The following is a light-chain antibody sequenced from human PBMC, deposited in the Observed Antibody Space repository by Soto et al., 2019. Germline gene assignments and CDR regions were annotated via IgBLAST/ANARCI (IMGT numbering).Light chain of an antibody. CDR3: QQRSDWPWT. V-gene: IGKV3-11*01. CDR1: ESVTDY. CDR2: DVS. J-gene: IGKJ1*01. Sequence: EIVLTQSPATLSLSLGERGTLSCRASESVTDYLAWYQQKPGQAPRLLVYDVSNRAAGIPTRFSGGGSGTDFTLTISNVEPEDFAVYYCQQRSDWPWTFGQGTKVDIK.